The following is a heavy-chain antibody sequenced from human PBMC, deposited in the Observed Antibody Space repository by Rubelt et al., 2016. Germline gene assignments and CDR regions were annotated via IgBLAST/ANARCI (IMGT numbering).Heavy chain of an antibody. V-gene: IGHV3-30*01. Sequence: GRFTISRDNSKNTLYLQMNSLRAEDTAVYYCARDPPVAVEGYYYYYMDVWGKGTTVTVSS. J-gene: IGHJ6*03. D-gene: IGHD6-19*01. CDR3: ARDPPVAVEGYYYYYMDV.